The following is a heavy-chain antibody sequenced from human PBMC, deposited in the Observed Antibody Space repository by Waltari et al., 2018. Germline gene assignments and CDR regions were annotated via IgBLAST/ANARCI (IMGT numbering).Heavy chain of an antibody. J-gene: IGHJ2*01. D-gene: IGHD5-18*01. CDR1: GFTFSSYS. CDR2: ISSRSSYI. Sequence: EVQLVESGGGLVKPGGSLRLSCAASGFTFSSYSMNGVRQAPGKGLKCVSSISSRSSYIYYADAVKGRFTISRDNAKNSLYLQMNSLRAEDTAVYYCARTRAANWYFDLWGRGTLVTVSS. CDR3: ARTRAANWYFDL. V-gene: IGHV3-21*01.